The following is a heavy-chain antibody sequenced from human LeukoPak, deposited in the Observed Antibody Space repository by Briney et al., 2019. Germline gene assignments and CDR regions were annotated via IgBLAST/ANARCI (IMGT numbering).Heavy chain of an antibody. D-gene: IGHD2-2*02. Sequence: SETLSHTCAVYGGSFSGYYWSWIRQPPGKGLEWIGEINHSGSTNYNPSLKSRVTISVDTSKNQFSLKLSSVTAADTAVYYCARGDCSSTSCYTIDPWGQGTLVTVSS. CDR1: GGSFSGYY. CDR2: INHSGST. J-gene: IGHJ5*02. V-gene: IGHV4-34*01. CDR3: ARGDCSSTSCYTIDP.